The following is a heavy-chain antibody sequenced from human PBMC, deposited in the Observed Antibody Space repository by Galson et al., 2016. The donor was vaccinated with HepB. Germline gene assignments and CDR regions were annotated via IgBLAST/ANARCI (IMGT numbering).Heavy chain of an antibody. CDR2: INPNSGGT. J-gene: IGHJ5*02. Sequence: SVKVSCKASGYTFTGYYMHWVRQAPGQGLEWMGWINPNSGGTNYAQKFQGRVTMTRDTSISTAYMELSSLRSNDPAVYYCARDRLGGYDYHWGQGTLVTVSS. CDR3: ARDRLGGYDYH. CDR1: GYTFTGYY. D-gene: IGHD5-12*01. V-gene: IGHV1-2*02.